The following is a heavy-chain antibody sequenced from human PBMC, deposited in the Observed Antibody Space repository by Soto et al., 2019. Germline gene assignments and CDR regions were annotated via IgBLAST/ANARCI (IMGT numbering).Heavy chain of an antibody. Sequence: GASVKVSCKASGGTFSSYAISWVRQAPGQGLEWMGWINPNSGGTNYAQRFQGWVTMTRDTSISTAYMELSRLRSDDTAVYYCARAYYDSSGYHPFDYWGQGTLVTVSS. CDR2: INPNSGGT. CDR1: GGTFSSYA. CDR3: ARAYYDSSGYHPFDY. J-gene: IGHJ4*02. D-gene: IGHD3-22*01. V-gene: IGHV1-2*04.